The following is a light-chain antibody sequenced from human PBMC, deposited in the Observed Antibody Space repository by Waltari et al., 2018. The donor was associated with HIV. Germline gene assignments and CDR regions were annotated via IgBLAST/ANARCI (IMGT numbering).Light chain of an antibody. CDR3: AAWTDSRYVV. J-gene: IGLJ2*01. V-gene: IGLV1-47*01. CDR2: RNN. CDR1: SSNIGSNY. Sequence: QSVLTQPPSASGAPGQRVTISCSGSSSNIGSNYVYWYQQLPGTAPKLLIYRNNQRPSGGPDRFSGSKSGTSASLAISGLRSEDEADYYCAAWTDSRYVVFGGGTKLTVL.